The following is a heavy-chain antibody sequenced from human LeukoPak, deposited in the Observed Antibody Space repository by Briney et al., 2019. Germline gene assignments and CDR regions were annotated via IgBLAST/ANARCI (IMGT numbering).Heavy chain of an antibody. V-gene: IGHV3-48*01. J-gene: IGHJ3*02. CDR3: AISYYDFWSGYPLPYDAFDI. CDR2: ISSSSSTI. CDR1: GFAFSSYS. D-gene: IGHD3-3*01. Sequence: GGSLRLSCAASGFAFSSYSMNWVRQAPGKGLEWVSYISSSSSTIYYADSVKGRFTISRDNAKNSLYLQMNSLRAEDTAVYYCAISYYDFWSGYPLPYDAFDIWGQGTMVTVPS.